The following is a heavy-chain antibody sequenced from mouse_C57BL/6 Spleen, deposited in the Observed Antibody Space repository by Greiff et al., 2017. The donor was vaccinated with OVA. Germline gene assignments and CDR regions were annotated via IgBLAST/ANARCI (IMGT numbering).Heavy chain of an antibody. D-gene: IGHD2-5*01. Sequence: EVHLVGSEGGLVQPGSSMKLSCTASGFTFSDYYMAWVRQVPEKGLEWVANINYDGSSTYYLDSLKSRFIISRDNAKNILYLQMSSLKSEDTATYYCARARGHSNYVGMDYWGQGTSVTVSS. CDR3: ARARGHSNYVGMDY. CDR1: GFTFSDYY. V-gene: IGHV5-16*01. J-gene: IGHJ4*01. CDR2: INYDGSST.